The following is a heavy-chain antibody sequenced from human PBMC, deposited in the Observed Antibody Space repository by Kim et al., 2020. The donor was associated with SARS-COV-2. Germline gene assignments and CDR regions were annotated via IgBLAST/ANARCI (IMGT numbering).Heavy chain of an antibody. CDR3: ARGWQIDY. CDR1: GGSISSGSYY. Sequence: SETLSLNCTVSGGSISSGSYYWSWIRQPPGKGLEWIGYIYYSGSTSYNPSLKSRVTISVDTSKNQFSLRLSSVTAADTAVYYCARGWQIDYWGQGTLVTV. D-gene: IGHD2-15*01. V-gene: IGHV4-61*01. CDR2: IYYSGST. J-gene: IGHJ4*02.